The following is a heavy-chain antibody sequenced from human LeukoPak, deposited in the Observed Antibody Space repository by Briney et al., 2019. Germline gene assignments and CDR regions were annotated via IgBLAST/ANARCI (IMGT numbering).Heavy chain of an antibody. CDR3: AREQFLEWLPRGYNWFDP. CDR1: GFTFSSYA. V-gene: IGHV3-21*01. J-gene: IGHJ5*02. Sequence: GGSLRLSCAASGFTFSSYAMNWVRQAPGKGLEWVSSISSSSSYIYYADSVKGRFTISRDNAKNSLYLQMNSLRAEDTAVYYCAREQFLEWLPRGYNWFDPWGQGTLVTVSS. D-gene: IGHD3-3*01. CDR2: ISSSSSYI.